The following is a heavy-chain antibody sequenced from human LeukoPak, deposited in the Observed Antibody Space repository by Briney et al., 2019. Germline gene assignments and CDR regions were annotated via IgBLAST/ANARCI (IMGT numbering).Heavy chain of an antibody. J-gene: IGHJ4*02. CDR3: ARDYYVGIAAAGTPPFDY. V-gene: IGHV3-30*04. CDR1: GFTFSSYA. CDR2: ISYDGSNK. D-gene: IGHD6-13*01. Sequence: PGGSLRLSCAASGFTFSSYAMHWVRQAPGKGLEWVAVISYDGSNKYYADSVKGRFTISRDNSKNTLYLQMNSLRAEDTAVYYCARDYYVGIAAAGTPPFDYWGQGTLVTVSS.